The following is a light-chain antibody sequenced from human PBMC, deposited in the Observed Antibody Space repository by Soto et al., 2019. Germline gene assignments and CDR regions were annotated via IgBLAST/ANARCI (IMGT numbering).Light chain of an antibody. J-gene: IGKJ1*01. V-gene: IGKV3-15*01. CDR3: QQYNTWPPWA. CDR1: QSVSSN. CDR2: GAS. Sequence: EVVMTQSPATLSLSPGERATLSCRASQSVSSNLAWYQQKPGQAPRLLIYGASTRVTGIPARFSGSGSGTEFTLTISSLQSEDFAVYYCQQYNTWPPWAFCQGTKVEIK.